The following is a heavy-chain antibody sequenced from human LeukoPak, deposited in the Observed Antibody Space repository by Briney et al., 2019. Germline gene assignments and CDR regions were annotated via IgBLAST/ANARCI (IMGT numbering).Heavy chain of an antibody. J-gene: IGHJ5*02. CDR3: AKDLGHYDFWLNP. V-gene: IGHV3-11*04. D-gene: IGHD3-3*01. Sequence: PGGSLRLSCAASGFTFSDYYMSWIRQAPGKGLEWVSYISSSGSTIYYADSVKGRFTISRDNAKNSLYLQMNSLRAEDTAVYYCAKDLGHYDFWLNPWGQGTLVTVSS. CDR1: GFTFSDYY. CDR2: ISSSGSTI.